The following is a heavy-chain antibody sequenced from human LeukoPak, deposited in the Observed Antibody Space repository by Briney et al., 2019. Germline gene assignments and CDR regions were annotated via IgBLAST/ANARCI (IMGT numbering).Heavy chain of an antibody. J-gene: IGHJ3*02. CDR1: GGSISTYY. D-gene: IGHD4-17*01. Sequence: SETLSLTCTVSGGSISTYYWSWIRQPPGKGLEWIGYIYYSGSTNYNPSLKSRVTISVDTSKNQFSLKLSSVTAADTAVYYCARLPLGDYGDRYAFDIWGQGTMVTVSS. CDR2: IYYSGST. CDR3: ARLPLGDYGDRYAFDI. V-gene: IGHV4-59*08.